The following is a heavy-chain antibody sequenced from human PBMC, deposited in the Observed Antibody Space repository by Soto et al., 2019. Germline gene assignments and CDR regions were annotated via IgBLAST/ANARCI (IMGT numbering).Heavy chain of an antibody. CDR3: ARDTGYTFGSLNY. V-gene: IGHV1-3*01. CDR2: MNAGVGNT. J-gene: IGHJ4*02. CDR1: GYTFTDYA. Sequence: HVELVQSGADVKKPGASVTISCKASGYTFTDYALHWVRQAPGQRLEWMGWMNAGVGNTLYSQKFQGRVTITRDTAASTAYMELNSLKSEDTAIYYCARDTGYTFGSLNYWGPGTLVTVSS. D-gene: IGHD5-18*01.